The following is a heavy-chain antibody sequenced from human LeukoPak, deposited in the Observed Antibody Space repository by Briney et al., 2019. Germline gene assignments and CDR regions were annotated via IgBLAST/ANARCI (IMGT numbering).Heavy chain of an antibody. V-gene: IGHV4-30-4*08. D-gene: IGHD2-2*01. Sequence: SETLSLTCTVSGGSISSGDYYWSWIRQPPGKGLEWIGYIYYSGSTYYNPSLKSRVTISVDTSKNQFSLKLSSVTAADTAVYYCARGERSYCSSTSCYQPMGPSFDYWGQGTLVTVSS. CDR1: GGSISSGDYY. CDR2: IYYSGST. CDR3: ARGERSYCSSTSCYQPMGPSFDY. J-gene: IGHJ4*02.